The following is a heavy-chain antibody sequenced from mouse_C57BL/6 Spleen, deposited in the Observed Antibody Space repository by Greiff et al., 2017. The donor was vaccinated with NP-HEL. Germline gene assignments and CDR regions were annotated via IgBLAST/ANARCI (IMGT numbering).Heavy chain of an antibody. J-gene: IGHJ3*01. CDR2: IDPEDGET. D-gene: IGHD3-2*02. V-gene: IGHV14-2*01. Sequence: EVQLQQSGAELVKPGASVKLSCTASGFNIKDYYMHWVKQRTEQGLEWIGRIDPEDGETKYAPKFPGKATITADTSSNTAYLQLSSLTSEDTAVYYCARLGETAQALFAYWGQGTLVTVSA. CDR3: ARLGETAQALFAY. CDR1: GFNIKDYY.